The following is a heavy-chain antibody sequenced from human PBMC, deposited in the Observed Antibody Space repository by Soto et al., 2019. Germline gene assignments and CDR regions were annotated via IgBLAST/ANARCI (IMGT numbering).Heavy chain of an antibody. V-gene: IGHV4-59*01. CDR3: AREGYSSGSSYYYYGMDV. D-gene: IGHD6-19*01. CDR1: GCSISSYY. CDR2: IYYSGST. J-gene: IGHJ6*02. Sequence: SETLSLPCPVSGCSISSYYWSWIRQPPGKGLEWIGYIYYSGSTNYNPSLKSRVTISVDTSKNQFSLKLSSVTAADTAVYYCAREGYSSGSSYYYYGMDVWGQGTTVTVSS.